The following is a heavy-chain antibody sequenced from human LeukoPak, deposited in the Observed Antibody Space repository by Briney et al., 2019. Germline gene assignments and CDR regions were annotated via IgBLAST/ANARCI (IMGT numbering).Heavy chain of an antibody. V-gene: IGHV4-34*01. CDR3: ARGGNYYYYYYMDV. Sequence: SETLSLTCAVYGGSFSGYYWSWIRQPPGKGLEWIGEINHSGSTNYNPSLKSRVTISVDTSKNQFSLKLSSVAAADTAVYYCARGGNYYYYYYMDVWGKGTTVTVSS. J-gene: IGHJ6*03. CDR2: INHSGST. CDR1: GGSFSGYY.